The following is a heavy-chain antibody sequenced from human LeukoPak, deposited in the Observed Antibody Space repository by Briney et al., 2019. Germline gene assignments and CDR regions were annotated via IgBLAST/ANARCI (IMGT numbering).Heavy chain of an antibody. D-gene: IGHD1-26*01. Sequence: ASVKVSCKASGYTFTGYYMHWVRQAPGQGLEWMGWISAYNGNTNYAQKLQGRVTMTTDTSTSTAYMELRSLRSEDTAVYYCARDLMGASKWGQGTLVTVSS. CDR1: GYTFTGYY. CDR2: ISAYNGNT. CDR3: ARDLMGASK. J-gene: IGHJ4*02. V-gene: IGHV1-18*04.